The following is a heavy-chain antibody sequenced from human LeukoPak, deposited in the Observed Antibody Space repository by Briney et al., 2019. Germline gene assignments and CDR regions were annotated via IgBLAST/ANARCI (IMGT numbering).Heavy chain of an antibody. CDR3: ARGLRASSGWFHNYYYYYMDV. J-gene: IGHJ6*03. CDR1: GGTFSSYA. Sequence: ASVKVSCKASGGTFSSYAINWVRQATGQGLEWMGWMNPNSGNTGYAQKFQGRVTMTRNTSISTAYMELSSLRSEDTAVYYCARGLRASSGWFHNYYYYYMDVWGKGTTVTVSS. CDR2: MNPNSGNT. V-gene: IGHV1-8*02. D-gene: IGHD6-19*01.